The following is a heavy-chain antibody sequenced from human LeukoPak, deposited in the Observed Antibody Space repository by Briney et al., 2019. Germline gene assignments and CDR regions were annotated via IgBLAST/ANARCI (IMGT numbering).Heavy chain of an antibody. Sequence: SETLSLTCAVYGGSFSGYYWSWIRQPPGKGLEWIGEINHSGSTNYNPSLKSRVTISVDTSKNQFSLKLSSVTAADTAVYYCARANSSRGYYFDYWGQGTLVTVSS. CDR3: ARANSSRGYYFDY. D-gene: IGHD6-13*01. V-gene: IGHV4-34*01. CDR1: GGSFSGYY. CDR2: INHSGST. J-gene: IGHJ4*02.